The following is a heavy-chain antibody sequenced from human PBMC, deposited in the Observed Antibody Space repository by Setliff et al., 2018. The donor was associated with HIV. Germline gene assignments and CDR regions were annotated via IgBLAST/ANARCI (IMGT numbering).Heavy chain of an antibody. D-gene: IGHD2-21*02. CDR2: INHSGST. CDR1: GVSISSHS. CDR3: ARGLKNEVDCGGNSKYYSYYYMDV. V-gene: IGHV4-34*01. J-gene: IGHJ6*03. Sequence: SETLSLTCPASGVSISSHSWTWIRQSPGKGLVWIGEINHSGSTNYNPSLKSRVTISVDTSKKQFSLKLSSVTAADTAVFYCARGLKNEVDCGGNSKYYSYYYMDVWGKGTTVTVSS.